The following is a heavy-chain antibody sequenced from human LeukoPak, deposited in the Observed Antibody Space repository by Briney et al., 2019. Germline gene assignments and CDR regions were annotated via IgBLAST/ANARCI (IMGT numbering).Heavy chain of an antibody. Sequence: SETLSLTCAVYGGSFNGYYWGWIRQPPGKGLEWIGEINHSGSTTYSPSLKSRVTMSVDTSKNQFSLRLSSVTAADTAVYFCARGFSHWGQGTLATVSS. CDR3: ARGFSH. CDR2: INHSGST. V-gene: IGHV4-34*01. CDR1: GGSFNGYY. J-gene: IGHJ4*02.